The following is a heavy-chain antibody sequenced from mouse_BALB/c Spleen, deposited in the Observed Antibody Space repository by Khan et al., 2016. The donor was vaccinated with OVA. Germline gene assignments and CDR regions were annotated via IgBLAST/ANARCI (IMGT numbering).Heavy chain of an antibody. V-gene: IGHV14-1*02. CDR1: GFTFNAYY. D-gene: IGHD2-3*01. CDR3: ARRGLSPWFAY. CDR2: IDPENGNT. J-gene: IGHJ3*01. Sequence: VQLKQSGAELARPGALVNLSCKASGFTFNAYYIHWVKQRPEQGLEWIGWIDPENGNTIYDQKFQGKARLTSDKSSKTAYLQLSSLTSEDSAVYYCARRGLSPWFAYWGQGTLVTVSA.